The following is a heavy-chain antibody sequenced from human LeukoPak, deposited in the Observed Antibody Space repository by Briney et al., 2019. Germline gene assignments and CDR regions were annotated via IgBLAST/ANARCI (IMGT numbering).Heavy chain of an antibody. V-gene: IGHV3-48*04. J-gene: IGHJ4*02. CDR1: GSTFSSYS. CDR2: ISSSTSTI. D-gene: IGHD5-18*01. Sequence: PGGSLRLSCAASGSTFSSYSINWVRQAPGKGLEWVPYISSSTSTIYYADSVKGRFTISRDNAKNTLYLQMNSLRAEDTAVYYCAKLDTAMVESGGPFDYWGQGTLVTVSS. CDR3: AKLDTAMVESGGPFDY.